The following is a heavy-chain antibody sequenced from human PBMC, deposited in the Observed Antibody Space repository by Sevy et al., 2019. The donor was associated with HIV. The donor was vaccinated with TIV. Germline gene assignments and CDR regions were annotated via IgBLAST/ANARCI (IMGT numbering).Heavy chain of an antibody. V-gene: IGHV1-69*13. D-gene: IGHD3-10*01. CDR3: ARDKYYYVSGSFDY. CDR2: IIAVFGTT. Sequence: ASVKVSCKASGGIFRSNAISWVRQAPGQGLEWVGGIIAVFGTTNYAQKFQGRVTVSADESRSTAYMELSSLRSEDTAVYYCARDKYYYVSGSFDYWGQGTQVTVSS. J-gene: IGHJ4*01. CDR1: GGIFRSNA.